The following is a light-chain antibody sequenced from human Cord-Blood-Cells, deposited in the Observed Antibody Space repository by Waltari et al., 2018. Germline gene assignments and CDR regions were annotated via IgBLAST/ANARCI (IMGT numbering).Light chain of an antibody. CDR3: QQYNSYWT. CDR2: KAS. CDR1: QSISSW. Sequence: DIQMTQSPSTLSASVGDRVTITCRASQSISSWLDWYQQKPGKAPKLLNYKASSLESGVPSRFSGSGSGTEFTLTISSLQPDDFATYYCQQYNSYWTFGKGTKVEIK. J-gene: IGKJ1*01. V-gene: IGKV1-5*03.